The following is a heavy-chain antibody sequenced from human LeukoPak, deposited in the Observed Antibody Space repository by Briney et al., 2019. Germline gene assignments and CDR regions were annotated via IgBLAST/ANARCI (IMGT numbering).Heavy chain of an antibody. CDR2: ISAYNGNK. D-gene: IGHD5-12*01. V-gene: IGHV1-18*01. CDR1: GSTCSSCG. CDR3: ARAISGYDFDY. J-gene: IGHJ4*02. Sequence: ASEKLSCNSSGSTCSSCGISWVRQRPGPGQGWMGWISAYNGNKNYAQKLQSRVTMTTDTSTSTAYMELRSLRSDDTAVYYCARAISGYDFDYWGQGTLVTVSS.